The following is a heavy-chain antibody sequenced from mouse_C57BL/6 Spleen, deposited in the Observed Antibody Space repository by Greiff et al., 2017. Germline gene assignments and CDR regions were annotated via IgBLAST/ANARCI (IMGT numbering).Heavy chain of an antibody. CDR3: ARAGAQVYFDY. J-gene: IGHJ2*01. CDR1: GYSITSGSY. Sequence: EVKLQESGPGLVKPSQSLSLTCSVTGYSITSGSYWNWIRQFPGNKLEWMGYISYDGSNNYNPSLKNRISITRDTSKNQFFLKLNSVTTEDTATYYGARAGAQVYFDYWGQGTTLTVSS. CDR2: ISYDGSN. V-gene: IGHV3-6*01. D-gene: IGHD3-2*02.